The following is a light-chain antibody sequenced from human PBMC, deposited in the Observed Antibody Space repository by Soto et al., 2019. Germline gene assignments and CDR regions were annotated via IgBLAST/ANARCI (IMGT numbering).Light chain of an antibody. CDR2: QTS. Sequence: EIVLTQSPATLSSFPCDRVTLSSRASQYINTRLAWYQHRPGQAPRLLIYQTSLRAAGIPARFSASGSGTDFTLTISDVQPEDFALYYCHQRQSWPRTFGQGTKVDIK. J-gene: IGKJ1*01. CDR3: HQRQSWPRT. CDR1: QYINTR. V-gene: IGKV3-11*01.